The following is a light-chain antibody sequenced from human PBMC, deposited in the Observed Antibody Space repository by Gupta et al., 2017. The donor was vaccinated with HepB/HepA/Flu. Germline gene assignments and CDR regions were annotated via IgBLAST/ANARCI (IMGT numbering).Light chain of an antibody. Sequence: SALTQPPSASGAPGQPVPISCTGTSSDVGGYNYVSWYQQHPGKAPKLMIYEVSKRPSGVPDRFSGSKSGNTASLTVSGLQAEDEADYYCSSYAGSNNVVFGGGTKLTVL. V-gene: IGLV2-8*01. CDR3: SSYAGSNNVV. J-gene: IGLJ2*01. CDR2: EVS. CDR1: SSDVGGYNY.